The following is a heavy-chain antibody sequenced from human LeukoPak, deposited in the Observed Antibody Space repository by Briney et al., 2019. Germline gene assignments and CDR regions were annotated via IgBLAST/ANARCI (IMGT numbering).Heavy chain of an antibody. D-gene: IGHD2-8*01. CDR3: ARPHSGTVNASTYGVIDY. CDR1: GGSISSSDSY. CDR2: IYYSATT. J-gene: IGHJ4*02. Sequence: PSETLSLTCTVSGGSISSSDSYCGWVRQSPGEGLGWIGNIYYSATTYYNPSLKSRVTISVDTSKNHFSLKLSSVTAADTAMYYCARPHSGTVNASTYGVIDYWGQGTLVTVSS. V-gene: IGHV4-39*07.